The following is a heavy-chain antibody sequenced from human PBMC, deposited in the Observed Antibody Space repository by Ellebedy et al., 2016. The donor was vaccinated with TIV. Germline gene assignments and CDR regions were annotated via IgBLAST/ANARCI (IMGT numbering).Heavy chain of an antibody. CDR3: ARDLSGSRDS. J-gene: IGHJ4*02. D-gene: IGHD1-26*01. Sequence: GESLKISCAASGFTFSSFGMHWVRQAPGKGLEWVAIIWYDGSNKYYADSVKGRFTISRDNSKNTLYLQMNSLRAEDTAVYYCARDLSGSRDSWGQGALVTVTS. CDR1: GFTFSSFG. CDR2: IWYDGSNK. V-gene: IGHV3-33*08.